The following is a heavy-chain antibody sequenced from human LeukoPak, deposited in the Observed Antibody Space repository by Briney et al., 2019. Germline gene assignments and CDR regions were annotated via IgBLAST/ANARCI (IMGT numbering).Heavy chain of an antibody. CDR1: GYTFTSYD. Sequence: ASVKVSCKASGYTFTSYDINWVRQATGQGLEWMGWMNPNSGNTGYAQKFQGRVTITRNTSISTAYMEMSSLRSEDTAVYYRARGEGTYYYYYMDVWGKGTTVTVSS. CDR3: ARGEGTYYYYYMDV. J-gene: IGHJ6*03. CDR2: MNPNSGNT. V-gene: IGHV1-8*03.